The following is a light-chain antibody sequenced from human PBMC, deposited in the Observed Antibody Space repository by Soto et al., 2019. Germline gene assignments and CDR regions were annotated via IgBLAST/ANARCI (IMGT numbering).Light chain of an antibody. CDR3: QQADSFPYT. CDR1: QDISSW. CDR2: TAF. Sequence: DIQMTQSPSSVSASVGDRVTITCRASQDISSWLSWYQQKPGKAPKLLIYTAFNLQSGVPSRFSGSRSGTDFTLTISSLQPEDFATYYCQQADSFPYTFGQGTKVDTK. J-gene: IGKJ2*01. V-gene: IGKV1-12*01.